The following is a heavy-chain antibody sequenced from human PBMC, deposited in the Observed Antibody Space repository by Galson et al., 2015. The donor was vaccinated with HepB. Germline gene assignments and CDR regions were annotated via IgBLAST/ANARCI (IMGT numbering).Heavy chain of an antibody. D-gene: IGHD4-23*01. J-gene: IGHJ3*02. CDR2: IIPILGIA. V-gene: IGHV1-69*04. CDR1: GGTFSSYT. Sequence: SVKVSCKASGGTFSSYTISWVRQAPGQGLEWMGRIIPILGIANYAQKFQGRVTITADKSTSTAYMELSSLRSEDTAVYYCAREIMTIYGGNGAAFDICGQGTMVTVSS. CDR3: AREIMTIYGGNGAAFDI.